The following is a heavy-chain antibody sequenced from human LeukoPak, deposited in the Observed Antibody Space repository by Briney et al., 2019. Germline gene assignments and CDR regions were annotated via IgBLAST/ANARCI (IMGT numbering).Heavy chain of an antibody. J-gene: IGHJ4*02. CDR1: GFTFSSYA. V-gene: IGHV3-23*01. Sequence: GGSLRLSCAASGFTFSSYAMSWVRQAPGKVLEWVSAISGSGGSTYYADSVKGRFTISRDNSKNTLYLQMNSLRAEDTAVYYCANLVVVVAASDFDYWGQGTLVTVSS. D-gene: IGHD2-15*01. CDR3: ANLVVVVAASDFDY. CDR2: ISGSGGST.